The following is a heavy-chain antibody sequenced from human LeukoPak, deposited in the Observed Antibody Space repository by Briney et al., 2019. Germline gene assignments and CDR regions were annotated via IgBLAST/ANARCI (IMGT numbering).Heavy chain of an antibody. CDR2: ISSSSSYI. Sequence: PGGSLRLSCAASGFNFNSYTMNWVRQAPGKGLEWVSYISSSSSYIYYADSVEGRFTISRDNAKNSLYLQMNSLRAEDTAFYYCASDGSWGCSSSGCHLVYWGQGTPVTVSS. CDR1: GFNFNSYT. J-gene: IGHJ4*02. D-gene: IGHD2-2*01. CDR3: ASDGSWGCSSSGCHLVY. V-gene: IGHV3-21*01.